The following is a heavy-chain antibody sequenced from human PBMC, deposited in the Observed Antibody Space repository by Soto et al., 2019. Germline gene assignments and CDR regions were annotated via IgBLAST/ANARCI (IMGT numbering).Heavy chain of an antibody. J-gene: IGHJ4*02. CDR1: GLLFSRFG. CDR2: IVNHGGKK. V-gene: IGHV3-33*01. CDR3: ARDDEYDDNGLNY. Sequence: QVQLVEYGGGVVQPGTSLRLSCAASGLLFSRFGMHWVRQATGKGLEWVGVIVNHGGKKDYADSVRGLFTISRDNSRNTLFLEMSSLRVDDTAIYYCARDDEYDDNGLNYWGQGTLVNVSS. D-gene: IGHD1-1*01.